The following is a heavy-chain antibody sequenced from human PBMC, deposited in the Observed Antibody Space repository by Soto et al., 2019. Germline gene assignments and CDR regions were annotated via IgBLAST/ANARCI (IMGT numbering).Heavy chain of an antibody. V-gene: IGHV1-18*01. CDR2: INGDYGNT. D-gene: IGHD5-18*01. CDR3: ARCIQGDYYYGMDV. Sequence: QAQLVQSGAEVKKPGASVKVSCKASGYTFYSHSISWVRQAPGQGLEWMGRINGDYGNTQYAQKFRGRVTMTTDTATTTVYMELTNLRSYDTAVYYCARCIQGDYYYGMDVWCQGTTVTVSS. J-gene: IGHJ6*02. CDR1: GYTFYSHS.